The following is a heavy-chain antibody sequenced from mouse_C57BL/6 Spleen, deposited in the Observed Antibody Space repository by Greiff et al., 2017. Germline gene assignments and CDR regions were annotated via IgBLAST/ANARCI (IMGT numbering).Heavy chain of an antibody. Sequence: QVQLQQPGAELVKPGASVKLSCKASGYTFTSYWMHWVKQRPGQGLEWIGMIHPNSGSTNYNEKFKSKATLTVDKSSSTAYMQLSSLTSEDSAVYYCASHYEYDDGFAYWGQGTLVTVSA. CDR2: IHPNSGST. V-gene: IGHV1-64*01. CDR3: ASHYEYDDGFAY. J-gene: IGHJ3*01. D-gene: IGHD2-4*01. CDR1: GYTFTSYW.